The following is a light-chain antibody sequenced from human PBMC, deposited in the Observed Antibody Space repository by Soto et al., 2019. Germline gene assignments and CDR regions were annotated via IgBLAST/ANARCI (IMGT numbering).Light chain of an antibody. CDR3: QQTYIAPAT. CDR2: AAS. J-gene: IGKJ1*01. V-gene: IGKV1-39*01. Sequence: DIQMTQSPSSLSASVGDRVTITCRASQSISNCLSWFQQKPGQAPKLLIYAASSLQSGVPSRFSGSGSGTDLILTIDSLQPEDLATYYCQQTYIAPATFGQGTK. CDR1: QSISNC.